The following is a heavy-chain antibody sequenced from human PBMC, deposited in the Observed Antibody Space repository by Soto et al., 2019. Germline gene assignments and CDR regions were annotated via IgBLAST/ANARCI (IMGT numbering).Heavy chain of an antibody. Sequence: QLHLVQSGAVVKKPGASVTVSCSASGYPVTAYYMHWVRQAPGRGLEWMGGINPATGAAKYTQTFQGRVTMTRDPSTSTGFMELSGLTSEDTAVFSCARGGGVGVAGSAAFDMWGQGTLVTVSS. J-gene: IGHJ3*02. CDR3: ARGGGVGVAGSAAFDM. D-gene: IGHD3-3*01. CDR2: INPATGAA. V-gene: IGHV1-2*02. CDR1: GYPVTAYY.